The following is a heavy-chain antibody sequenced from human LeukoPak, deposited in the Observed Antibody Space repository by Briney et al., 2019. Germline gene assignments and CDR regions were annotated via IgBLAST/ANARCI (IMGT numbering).Heavy chain of an antibody. J-gene: IGHJ4*02. CDR2: IYYSGST. V-gene: IGHV4-59*12. D-gene: IGHD4-17*01. CDR1: GGSISSYY. CDR3: ARGGDYGDYVFHY. Sequence: SETLSLTCTVSGGSISSYYWSWIRQPPGKGLEWIGYIYYSGSTNYNPSLKSRVTISVDTSKNQFSLKLYSVTAADTAVYYCARGGDYGDYVFHYWGQGTLVTVSS.